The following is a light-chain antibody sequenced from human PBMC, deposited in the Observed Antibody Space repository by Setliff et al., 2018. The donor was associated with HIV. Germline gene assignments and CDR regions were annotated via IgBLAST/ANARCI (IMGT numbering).Light chain of an antibody. J-gene: IGLJ1*01. CDR2: DVS. CDR1: SSDIGTYNY. Sequence: QSALTQPRSVSGSPGQSVTISCTGSSSDIGTYNYVSWYQQHPGRAPKLILYDVSKRPSGVPDRFSGSKSGATASLTIAGLQSEDEADSHCCSYAGTYPYIFGSGTKVTVL. CDR3: CSYAGTYPYI. V-gene: IGLV2-11*01.